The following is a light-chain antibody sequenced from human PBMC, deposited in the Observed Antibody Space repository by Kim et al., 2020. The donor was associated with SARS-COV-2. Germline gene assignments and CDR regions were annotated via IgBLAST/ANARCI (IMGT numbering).Light chain of an antibody. J-gene: IGLJ3*02. V-gene: IGLV3-19*01. CDR2: DNT. CDR1: SLRIFY. Sequence: TIRSTGHADSLRIFYATWYQQKPGQAPSLLIYDNTHRPSGIPDRFSGSSSGNTASLTITEAQAEDEADYYCGSRASNAEHQWVFGGGTQLTVL. CDR3: GSRASNAEHQWV.